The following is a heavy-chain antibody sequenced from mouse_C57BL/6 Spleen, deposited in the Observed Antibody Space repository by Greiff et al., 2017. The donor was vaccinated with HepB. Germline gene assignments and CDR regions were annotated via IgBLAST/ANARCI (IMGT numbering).Heavy chain of an antibody. CDR2: IRSKSNNYAT. Sequence: DVMLVESGGGLVQPKGSLKLSCAASGFSFNTYAMNWVRQAPGKGLEWVARIRSKSNNYATYYADSVKDRFTISRDDSESMLYLQMNNLKTEDTAMYYCVRHQRERDYAMDYWGQGTSVTVSS. V-gene: IGHV10-1*01. CDR1: GFSFNTYA. J-gene: IGHJ4*01. CDR3: VRHQRERDYAMDY.